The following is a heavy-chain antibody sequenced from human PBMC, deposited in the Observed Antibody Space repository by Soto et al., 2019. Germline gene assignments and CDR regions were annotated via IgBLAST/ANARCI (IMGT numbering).Heavy chain of an antibody. CDR3: ARDYCSGGSCYDAFDI. Sequence: EVQXVESXGGLXXXXGXXXLSCAASGFTFSTSSMNWVRQAPGKGLEWISYISSASTSIYYADSLKGRFXXXXXXXXXXXXXXXNGLRAEDTALYYCARDYCSGGSCYDAFDIWGQGTMVTVSS. CDR1: GFTFSTSS. V-gene: IGHV3-48*01. J-gene: IGHJ3*02. CDR2: ISSASTSI. D-gene: IGHD2-15*01.